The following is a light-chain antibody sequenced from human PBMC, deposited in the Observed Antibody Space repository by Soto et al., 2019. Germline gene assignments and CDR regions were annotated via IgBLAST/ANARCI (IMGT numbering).Light chain of an antibody. Sequence: DGHMTQSPSSLSPSVLYAVIGACLASQGIRSELAWYQQKPGKAPKLLIYDASSLESGVPSRFSGSGSGTEFTLTISSLQPEDFATYYCQQYNSYSWTFGQGTKVDIK. CDR2: DAS. CDR3: QQYNSYSWT. CDR1: QGIRSE. V-gene: IGKV1-5*01. J-gene: IGKJ1*01.